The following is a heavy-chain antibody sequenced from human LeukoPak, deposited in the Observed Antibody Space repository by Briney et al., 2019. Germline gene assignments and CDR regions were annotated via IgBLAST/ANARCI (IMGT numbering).Heavy chain of an antibody. Sequence: PGGSLRLSCAASGFTVSRKYMGWVRQAPGKGLEWVSVIYSGSTTYYPDSVKGRFTISRDDSKNTLYLQMNSLRAEDTAVYCCATIAVTGGYFDCWGQGTLVAVSS. J-gene: IGHJ4*02. V-gene: IGHV3-66*01. D-gene: IGHD6-19*01. CDR3: ATIAVTGGYFDC. CDR1: GFTVSRKY. CDR2: IYSGSTT.